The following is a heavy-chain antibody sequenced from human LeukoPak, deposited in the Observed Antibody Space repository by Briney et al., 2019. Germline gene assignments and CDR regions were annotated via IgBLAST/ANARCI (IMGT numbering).Heavy chain of an antibody. Sequence: PGGSLRLSCAASGFSFYAYSVTWVRQAPGKGPEWVASIDSSGDFVFYADSVKGRFTITRDNAKSSLFLQTNTLRVEDTAVYYCARWSGNFDFWGQGTLVSVSS. J-gene: IGHJ4*02. CDR2: IDSSGDFV. CDR3: ARWSGNFDF. CDR1: GFSFYAYS. V-gene: IGHV3-21*06. D-gene: IGHD3-3*01.